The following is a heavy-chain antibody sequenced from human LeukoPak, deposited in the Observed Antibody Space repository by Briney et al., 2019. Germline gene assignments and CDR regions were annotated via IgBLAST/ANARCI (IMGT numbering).Heavy chain of an antibody. CDR2: INHSGST. Sequence: PSETLSLTCTVSGGSISSSSYYWGWIRQPPGKGLEWIGEINHSGSTNYNPSLKSRVTISVDRSKNQFSLKLSSVTAADTAVYYCAREMTGHYYDSSGYFEPWGRGTLVTVSS. CDR1: GGSISSSSYY. CDR3: AREMTGHYYDSSGYFEP. V-gene: IGHV4-39*07. J-gene: IGHJ4*02. D-gene: IGHD3-22*01.